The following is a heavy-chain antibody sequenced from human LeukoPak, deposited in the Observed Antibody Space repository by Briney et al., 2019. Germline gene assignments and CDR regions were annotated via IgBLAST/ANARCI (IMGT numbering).Heavy chain of an antibody. D-gene: IGHD3-16*02. J-gene: IGHJ4*02. V-gene: IGHV3-30*18. CDR2: ISYDGSNK. CDR3: AKDWGWGSYRYRFDY. CDR1: GFTFSSYG. Sequence: PGGSLRLSCAASGFTFSSYGMHWVRQAPGKGLEWVAVISYDGSNKYYADSVKGRFTISRDNSKNTLYLQMNSLRAEDTAVYYCAKDWGWGSYRYRFDYWGQGTLVTVSS.